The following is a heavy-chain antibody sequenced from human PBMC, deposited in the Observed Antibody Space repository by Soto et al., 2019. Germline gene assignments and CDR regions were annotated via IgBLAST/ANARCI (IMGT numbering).Heavy chain of an antibody. CDR1: SGSIINYY. Sequence: SETLSLTCTVSSGSIINYYWTWIRQPAGKGLEWVGRIYSSGSTSYNPSLKSRLTMSVDTSKNQFSLKLTSVTAADTALYYCARQTKYSSSWFDYWGHGTLVTVSS. V-gene: IGHV4-4*07. CDR2: IYSSGST. J-gene: IGHJ5*01. CDR3: ARQTKYSSSWFDY. D-gene: IGHD6-13*01.